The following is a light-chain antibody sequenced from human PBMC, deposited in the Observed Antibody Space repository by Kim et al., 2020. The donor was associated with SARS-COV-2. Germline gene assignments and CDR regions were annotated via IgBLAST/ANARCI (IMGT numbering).Light chain of an antibody. CDR1: QGISGW. CDR3: LQYDTYPIA. Sequence: IQMTQSPSSLSASVGDTVTLTCRASQGISGWLVWYQQRPDKPPTYLIYEASALQSGVPSRFSGSGSGTDFTLTISGLQPEDFATYYCLQYDTYPIAFGQGTRLEIK. V-gene: IGKV1D-16*01. J-gene: IGKJ5*01. CDR2: EAS.